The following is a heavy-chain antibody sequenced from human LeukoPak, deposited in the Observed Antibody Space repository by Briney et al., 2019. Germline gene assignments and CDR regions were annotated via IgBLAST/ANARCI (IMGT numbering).Heavy chain of an antibody. CDR3: ARGSRDSSGYYNFDY. CDR2: ISSSSSYI. J-gene: IGHJ4*02. CDR1: GFTFANYG. V-gene: IGHV3-21*04. Sequence: GGSLRLSCAASGFTFANYGMHWVRQAPGKGLEWVSSISSSSSYIYYADSVKGRFTISRDNSKNTLYLQMNSLRAEDTAVYYCARGSRDSSGYYNFDYWGQGTLVTVSS. D-gene: IGHD3-22*01.